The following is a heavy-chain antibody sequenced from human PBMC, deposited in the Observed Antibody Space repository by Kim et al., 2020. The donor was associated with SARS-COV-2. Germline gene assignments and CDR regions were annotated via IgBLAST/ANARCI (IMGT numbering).Heavy chain of an antibody. V-gene: IGHV4-59*08. Sequence: PSLKSRVTISVDTSKNQFSLKLSSVTAADTAVYYCARHKGGYYDSSGYNIWGQGTMVTVSS. J-gene: IGHJ3*02. CDR3: ARHKGGYYDSSGYNI. D-gene: IGHD3-22*01.